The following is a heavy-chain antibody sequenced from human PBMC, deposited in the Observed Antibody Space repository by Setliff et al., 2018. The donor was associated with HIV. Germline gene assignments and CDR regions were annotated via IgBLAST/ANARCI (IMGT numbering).Heavy chain of an antibody. V-gene: IGHV1-8*02. Sequence: RASVKVSCKASGYPFSSYDIHWVRQATGQGLEWMGWMNPNSANTGYAQKFQGRVTMTRDTSTSTAYMELSSLRSEDTAVYYCTRGADYLGIPSYYYYYMDVWGKGTTVTVSS. D-gene: IGHD7-27*01. CDR1: GYPFSSYD. CDR3: TRGADYLGIPSYYYYYMDV. CDR2: MNPNSANT. J-gene: IGHJ6*03.